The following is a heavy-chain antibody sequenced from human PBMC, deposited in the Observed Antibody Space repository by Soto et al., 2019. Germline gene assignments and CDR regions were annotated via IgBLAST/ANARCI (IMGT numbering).Heavy chain of an antibody. J-gene: IGHJ4*02. CDR2: ISGSGGST. V-gene: IGHV3-23*01. CDR1: GFTFSSYA. CDR3: AKMGEVGVVEYCFDY. D-gene: IGHD3-3*01. Sequence: GGSLRLSCAASGFTFSSYAMSWVRQAPGKGLEWVSAISGSGGSTYYADSVKGRFTISRDNSKNTLYLQMNSLRAEDTAVYYCAKMGEVGVVEYCFDYGGQGTRVTVSS.